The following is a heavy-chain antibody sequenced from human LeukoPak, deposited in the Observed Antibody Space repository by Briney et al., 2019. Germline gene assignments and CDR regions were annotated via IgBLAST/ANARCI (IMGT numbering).Heavy chain of an antibody. V-gene: IGHV3-20*01. D-gene: IGHD2-2*01. CDR2: INWNGGST. J-gene: IGHJ4*02. CDR1: GFTFDDYA. Sequence: GGSLRLSCAASGFTFDDYAMHWVRQAPGKGLEWVSGINWNGGSTGYADSVKGRFTISRDNAKNSLYLQMNSLRAEDTALYHCARGGYCSSTSCSYFDYWGQGTLVTVSS. CDR3: ARGGYCSSTSCSYFDY.